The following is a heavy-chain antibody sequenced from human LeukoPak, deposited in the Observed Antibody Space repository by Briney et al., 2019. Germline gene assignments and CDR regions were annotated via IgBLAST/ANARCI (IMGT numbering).Heavy chain of an antibody. CDR1: XFTFSNYW. CDR3: XRDXSLVXRGXNXXXXMDA. Sequence: CAASXFTFSNYWMNWVRQAPGKGLEWVSCISSTSGYIYYADSVRGRFTISRDNAKNSLYLQMNSLRAEETDVYYCXRDXSLVXRGXNXXXXMDAWGKGTTVIIS. D-gene: IGHD3-10*01. V-gene: IGHV3-21*01. J-gene: IGHJ6*03. CDR2: ISSTSGYI.